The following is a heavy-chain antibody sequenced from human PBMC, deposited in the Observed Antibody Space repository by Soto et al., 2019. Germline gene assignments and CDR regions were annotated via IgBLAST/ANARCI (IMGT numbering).Heavy chain of an antibody. V-gene: IGHV3-33*01. CDR2: IPHDGNNE. Sequence: GGSLRLSCAASAFPFSRSAMHWLRQAPGKGLEWVAVIPHDGNNEDYTDSVRGRFTISRDNSKNTFYLQMNSLRGEDTAVYYSARGLDKSAGGAFDIWGQGTTVTVSS. D-gene: IGHD3-10*01. J-gene: IGHJ3*02. CDR3: ARGLDKSAGGAFDI. CDR1: AFPFSRSA.